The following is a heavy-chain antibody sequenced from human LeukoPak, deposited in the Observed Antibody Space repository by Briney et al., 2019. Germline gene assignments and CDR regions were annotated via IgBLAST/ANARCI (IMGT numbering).Heavy chain of an antibody. J-gene: IGHJ4*02. CDR2: IRGSGRST. CDR3: AKRGMTTIKEGFDY. CDR1: GFTFSSYA. V-gene: IGHV3-23*01. D-gene: IGHD5-24*01. Sequence: PGGSLRLSCAASGFTFSSYAMSWVRQAPGTGLEWVSAIRGSGRSTYYADSVKGRFTISRDNSRNTLYLQMNSLRAEDTAVYYCAKRGMTTIKEGFDYWGQGTLVTVSP.